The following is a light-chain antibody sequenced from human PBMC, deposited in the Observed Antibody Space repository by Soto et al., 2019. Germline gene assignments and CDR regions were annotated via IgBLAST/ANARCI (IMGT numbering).Light chain of an antibody. CDR3: QQRSNWPYT. CDR1: QTVSSDY. CDR2: DAS. Sequence: EIVLTQSPGTLSLSPGDRSTLSCRASQTVSSDYLAWYQQKPGQAPRLLIYDASNRATGIPARFSGSGSGTDFTLTISSLEPEDFAVYYCQQRSNWPYTFGQGTKVDIK. V-gene: IGKV3-11*01. J-gene: IGKJ2*01.